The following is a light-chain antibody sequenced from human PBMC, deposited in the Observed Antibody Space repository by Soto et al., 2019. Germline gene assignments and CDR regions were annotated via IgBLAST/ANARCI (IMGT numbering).Light chain of an antibody. CDR2: TLS. CDR3: MQRIEFPLT. J-gene: IGKJ4*01. Sequence: DIVVTQSTLSLLVTPGEPASISCRSSQSLLQNNVNTYLNWYLHQPGQSPQLPIYTLSYRASGVPERFSGSGSGTDFKLKISRTEAEDVGVYYCMQRIEFPLTFGGGTKVDVK. V-gene: IGKV2-40*01. CDR1: QSLLQNNVNTY.